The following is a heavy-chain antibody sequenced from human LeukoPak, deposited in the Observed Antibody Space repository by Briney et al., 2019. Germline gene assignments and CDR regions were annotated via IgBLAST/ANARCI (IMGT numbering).Heavy chain of an antibody. V-gene: IGHV4-59*01. CDR3: ARGGTAAQFDY. CDR1: GGSISSYY. Sequence: SETLSLTCTVSGGSISSYYWSWIRQPPGKGLEWIGYIYYSGSTNYNPSLKSRVTISVDTSKNQFSLKLSSVTAADTAVYYCARGGTAAQFDYWGQGTLVTVSS. J-gene: IGHJ4*02. D-gene: IGHD6-13*01. CDR2: IYYSGST.